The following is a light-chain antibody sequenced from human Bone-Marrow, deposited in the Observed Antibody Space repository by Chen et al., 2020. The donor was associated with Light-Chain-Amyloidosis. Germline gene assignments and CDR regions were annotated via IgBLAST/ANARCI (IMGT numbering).Light chain of an antibody. J-gene: IGLJ3*02. CDR3: QVWDRSSDRPV. V-gene: IGLV3-21*02. CDR1: NIGSTS. Sequence: SYGLTQPSSVSVAPGQTATIAWGGNNIGSTSVHWYQQTPGQAPLLVVYDDSDRPSGIPERLSGANSGNTATLTISRGEAGDEADDYCQVWDRSSDRPVFGGGTKLTVL. CDR2: DDS.